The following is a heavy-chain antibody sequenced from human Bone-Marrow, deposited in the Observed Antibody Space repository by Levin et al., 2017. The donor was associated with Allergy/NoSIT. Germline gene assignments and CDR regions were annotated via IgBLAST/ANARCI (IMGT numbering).Heavy chain of an antibody. V-gene: IGHV3-30*18. J-gene: IGHJ4*02. CDR2: ISYDGSNK. D-gene: IGHD1-26*01. CDR1: GFTFSSYG. Sequence: PGESLKISCAASGFTFSSYGMHWVRQAPGKGLEWVAVISYDGSNKYYADSVKGRFTISRDNSKNTLYLQMNSLRAEDTAVYYCAKGVVGGYYFDYWGQGTLVTVSS. CDR3: AKGVVGGYYFDY.